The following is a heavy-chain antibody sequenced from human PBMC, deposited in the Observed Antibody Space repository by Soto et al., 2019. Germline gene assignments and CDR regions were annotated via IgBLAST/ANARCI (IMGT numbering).Heavy chain of an antibody. D-gene: IGHD3-9*01. Sequence: SETLSLTCAVYGGSFSGYYWSWIRQPPGKGLEWIGEINHSGSTNYNPSLKSRVTISVDTSKNQFSLKLSSVTAADTAVYYCARRYYDILTGYYNGWFDPWGQGTLVTV. CDR2: INHSGST. V-gene: IGHV4-34*01. J-gene: IGHJ5*02. CDR3: ARRYYDILTGYYNGWFDP. CDR1: GGSFSGYY.